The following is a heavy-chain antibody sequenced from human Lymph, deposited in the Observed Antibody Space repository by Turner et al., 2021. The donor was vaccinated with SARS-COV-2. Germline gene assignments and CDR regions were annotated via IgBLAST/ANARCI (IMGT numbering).Heavy chain of an antibody. Sequence: EVLLGESGGGVVQPGGSLRLSSAASGITVSRNYMSGVRQAPGKGLEWVSVSYSGGSSNYADSVKGRFTISRHNSKNTLYLQMNSLRAEDTAVYYCARDLDTAGGMDVWGQGTTVNVSS. J-gene: IGHJ6*02. CDR3: ARDLDTAGGMDV. CDR1: GITVSRNY. V-gene: IGHV3-53*04. CDR2: SYSGGSS. D-gene: IGHD5-18*01.